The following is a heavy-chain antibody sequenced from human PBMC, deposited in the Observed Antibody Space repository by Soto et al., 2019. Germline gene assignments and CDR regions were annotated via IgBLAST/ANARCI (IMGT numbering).Heavy chain of an antibody. J-gene: IGHJ5*02. CDR2: ISYDGSNK. D-gene: IGHD3-22*01. V-gene: IGHV3-30*18. Sequence: GGSLRLSCAASGFTFSSYGIHWVRQAPGKGLEWVAVISYDGSNKYYADSVKGRFTISRDNSKNTLYLQMNSLRAEDTAVYYCAKEWSPYYYDSSGYSLNWFDPWGQGTLVTVSS. CDR3: AKEWSPYYYDSSGYSLNWFDP. CDR1: GFTFSSYG.